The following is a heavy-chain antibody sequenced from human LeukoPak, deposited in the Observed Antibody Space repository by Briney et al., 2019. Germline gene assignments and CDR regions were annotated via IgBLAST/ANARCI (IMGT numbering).Heavy chain of an antibody. CDR1: GFTFSSYA. CDR2: ISGSGGST. CDR3: AKSLRVLRFLEWLLYFDY. J-gene: IGHJ4*02. V-gene: IGHV3-23*01. Sequence: GASLRLSCAASGFTFSSYAMSWVRQAPGQGLGWVSAISGSGGSTYYADSVKGRFTISRDNSKNTLYLQMNSLRAEDTAVYYCAKSLRVLRFLEWLLYFDYWGQGTLVTVSS. D-gene: IGHD3-3*01.